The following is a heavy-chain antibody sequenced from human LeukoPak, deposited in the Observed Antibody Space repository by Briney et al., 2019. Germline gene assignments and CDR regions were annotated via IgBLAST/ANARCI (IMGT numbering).Heavy chain of an antibody. V-gene: IGHV4-30-4*07. CDR1: GGSISSGGYS. J-gene: IGHJ3*02. CDR3: ARLGVTQDAFDI. Sequence: PSETLSLTCAVSGGSISSGGYSWSWIRQPPGKGLEWFGYISSTGSTYYNPSLKSRLSISLDTSKNQFSLNLSSVTAADTAVFYCARLGVTQDAFDIWGQGTMVTVSS. CDR2: ISSTGST. D-gene: IGHD3-10*01.